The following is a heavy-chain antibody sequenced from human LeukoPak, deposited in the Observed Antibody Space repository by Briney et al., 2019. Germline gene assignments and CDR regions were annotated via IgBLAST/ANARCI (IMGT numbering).Heavy chain of an antibody. CDR1: GFTFGDYA. J-gene: IGHJ6*03. V-gene: IGHV3-49*04. D-gene: IGHD6-13*01. CDR2: IRSKAYGGTT. Sequence: PGGSLRLSCTASGFTFGDYAMSWVRQAPGKGLEWVGFIRSKAYGGTTEYAASVKGRFTISRDDSKSIAYLQMNSLKTEDTAVYYCTREGSIAAAGLYYYYMDVWGKGTTVTIPS. CDR3: TREGSIAAAGLYYYYMDV.